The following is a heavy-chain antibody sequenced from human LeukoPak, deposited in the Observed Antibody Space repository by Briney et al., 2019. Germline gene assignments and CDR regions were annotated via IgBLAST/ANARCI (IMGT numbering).Heavy chain of an antibody. CDR3: ASGGYKLDY. Sequence: ASVKVSCKAFGYTFSDYYLHWVRQAPGQGLEWMGWINPNSGGTNFPQKFQGRVTMTSDTSVSTAYMELSTLTSDDTAVYYCASGGYKLDYWGQGTLVTVSS. D-gene: IGHD5-18*01. J-gene: IGHJ4*02. CDR1: GYTFSDYY. CDR2: INPNSGGT. V-gene: IGHV1-2*02.